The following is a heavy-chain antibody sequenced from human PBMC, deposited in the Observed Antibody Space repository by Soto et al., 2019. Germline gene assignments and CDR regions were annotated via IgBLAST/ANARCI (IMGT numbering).Heavy chain of an antibody. J-gene: IGHJ6*02. D-gene: IGHD3-10*01. CDR3: ARPGGSGKNYYGVDV. V-gene: IGHV5-51*01. CDR2: IYPGDSDT. CDR1: GYSFTSYW. Sequence: GESLKISCKGSGYSFTSYWIGWVRQMPGKGLEWMGIIYPGDSDTRYSPSFQGQVTISADKSISTAYLQWSSLKASDTAMYNCARPGGSGKNYYGVDVWGPGTTVTVSS.